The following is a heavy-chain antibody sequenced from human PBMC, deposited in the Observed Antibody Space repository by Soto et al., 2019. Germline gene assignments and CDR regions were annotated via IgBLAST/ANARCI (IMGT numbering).Heavy chain of an antibody. CDR2: INWNGDTR. V-gene: IGHV3-9*01. D-gene: IGHD2-2*01. J-gene: IGHJ6*02. CDR3: ARTGEQHCTGTSCYAYYYYGLDV. CDR1: GFTFDDYA. Sequence: VQLVESGGGLVQPGRSLRLSCAASGFTFDDYAMHWVRLVPGKGLEWVSSINWNGDTRGYADSVKGRFTISRDNAKNSLYLQMSSLRAEDTAVYYCARTGEQHCTGTSCYAYYYYGLDVWGQGTTVTVSS.